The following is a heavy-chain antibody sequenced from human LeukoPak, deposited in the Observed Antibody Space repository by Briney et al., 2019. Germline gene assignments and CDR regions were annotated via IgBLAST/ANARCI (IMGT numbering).Heavy chain of an antibody. CDR1: GGSFSGYY. CDR2: INHSEST. J-gene: IGHJ5*02. Sequence: PSESLSLTCAVDGGSFSGYYWSWIRQPPGNGLEWNGEINHSESTNYNPSIKSRVTISVDTSKNQFSLQLSSVTAADTAVYYCARGTEGVTPNWFDPWGQGTLVTVSS. V-gene: IGHV4-34*01. CDR3: ARGTEGVTPNWFDP. D-gene: IGHD4-23*01.